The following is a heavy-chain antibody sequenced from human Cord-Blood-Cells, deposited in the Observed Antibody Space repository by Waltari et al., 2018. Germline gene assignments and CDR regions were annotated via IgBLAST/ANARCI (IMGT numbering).Heavy chain of an antibody. J-gene: IGHJ4*02. Sequence: EVQLVESGGGLVQPGGSLRLSCAASGFTFSSYEMNWVRQAPGKGLEWVSYISSSGSTIYYADSVKGRFTISRDNAKNSLYLQMNSLRAEDTAVYYCARAFFPSELEGSDYWGQGTLVTVSS. V-gene: IGHV3-48*03. D-gene: IGHD1-1*01. CDR3: ARAFFPSELEGSDY. CDR1: GFTFSSYE. CDR2: ISSSGSTI.